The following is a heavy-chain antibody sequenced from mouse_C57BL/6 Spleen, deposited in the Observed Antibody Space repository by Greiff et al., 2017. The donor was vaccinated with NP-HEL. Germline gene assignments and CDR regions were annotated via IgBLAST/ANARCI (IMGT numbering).Heavy chain of an antibody. CDR2: IYPGDGDT. CDR1: GYAFSSSW. CDR3: ARHYYGNYLGAMDY. D-gene: IGHD2-1*01. V-gene: IGHV1-82*01. Sequence: QVQLQQSGPELVKPGASVKISCKASGYAFSSSWMNWVKQRPGKGLEWIGRIYPGDGDTNYNGKFKGKATLTADKSSSTAYMQLSSLTSEDSAVYFCARHYYGNYLGAMDYWGQGTSVTVSS. J-gene: IGHJ4*01.